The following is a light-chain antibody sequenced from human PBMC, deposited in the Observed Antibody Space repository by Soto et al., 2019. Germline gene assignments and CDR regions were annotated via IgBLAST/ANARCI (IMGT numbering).Light chain of an antibody. J-gene: IGLJ1*01. CDR2: NNN. V-gene: IGLV1-44*01. Sequence: QSVLTQPPSASGTPGQRVTISCSGSSSDTGSNTVNWYQQLPGTAPKLLIYNNNQRPSGVPDRFSGSKSGTSASLAISGLQSEDEADYYCATWDDSRNKVFGTGTKVTVL. CDR3: ATWDDSRNKV. CDR1: SSDTGSNT.